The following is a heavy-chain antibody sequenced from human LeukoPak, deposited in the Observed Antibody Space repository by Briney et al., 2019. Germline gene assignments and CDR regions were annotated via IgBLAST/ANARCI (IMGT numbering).Heavy chain of an antibody. V-gene: IGHV3-30-3*01. CDR3: ARAALSEGRGYSFMDV. CDR2: ISYDGSNK. D-gene: IGHD5-18*01. J-gene: IGHJ6*02. Sequence: GGSLRLSCAASGFTFSSYAMHWVRQAPGKGLEWVAVISYDGSNKYYADSVKGRFTISRDNSKNTLYLQMNSLRAEDTAVYYCARAALSEGRGYSFMDVWGQGTTVTVSS. CDR1: GFTFSSYA.